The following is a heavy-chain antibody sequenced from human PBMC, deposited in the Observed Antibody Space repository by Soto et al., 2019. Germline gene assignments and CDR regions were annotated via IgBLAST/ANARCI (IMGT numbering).Heavy chain of an antibody. J-gene: IGHJ6*02. Sequence: QVQLVQSGADVKKPGSSVKVSCKASGGTFSSYAISWVRQAPGQGLEWMGGIIPIFGTANYAQKFQGRVTITADKATNKDYMELSSLRSEDTAVYYCARIVVPTDTLAYYYYGMDVWGQGTTVTVSS. CDR1: GGTFSSYA. D-gene: IGHD2-2*01. V-gene: IGHV1-69*14. CDR2: IIPIFGTA. CDR3: ARIVVPTDTLAYYYYGMDV.